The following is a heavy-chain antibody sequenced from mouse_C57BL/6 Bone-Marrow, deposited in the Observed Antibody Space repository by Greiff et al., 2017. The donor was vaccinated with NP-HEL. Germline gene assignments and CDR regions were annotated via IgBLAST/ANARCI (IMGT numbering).Heavy chain of an antibody. J-gene: IGHJ2*01. Sequence: EVQRVESGGGLVQPKGSLKLSCAASGFSFNTYAMNWVRQAPGKGLEWVARIRSKSNNYATYYADSVKDRFTISRDDSESMLYLQMNNLKTEDTAMYYCVRESNYVLYFDYWGQGTTLTVSS. CDR3: VRESNYVLYFDY. CDR1: GFSFNTYA. D-gene: IGHD2-5*01. CDR2: IRSKSNNYAT. V-gene: IGHV10-1*01.